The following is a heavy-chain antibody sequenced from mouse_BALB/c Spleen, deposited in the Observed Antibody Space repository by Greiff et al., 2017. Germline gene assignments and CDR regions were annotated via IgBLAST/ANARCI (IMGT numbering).Heavy chain of an antibody. J-gene: IGHJ3*01. D-gene: IGHD2-14*01. Sequence: QVQLQQSGPGLVQPSQSLSITCTVSGFSLTSYGVHWVRQSPGKGLEWLGVIWSGGSTDYNAAFISRLSISKDNSKSQVFFKMNSLQANDTAIYYCARKGYRYVFAYWGQGTLVTVSA. CDR2: IWSGGST. CDR3: ARKGYRYVFAY. CDR1: GFSLTSYG. V-gene: IGHV2-2*02.